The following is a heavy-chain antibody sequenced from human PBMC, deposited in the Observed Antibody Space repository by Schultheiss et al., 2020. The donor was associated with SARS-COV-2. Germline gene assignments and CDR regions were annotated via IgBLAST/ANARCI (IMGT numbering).Heavy chain of an antibody. CDR2: INPSGGST. J-gene: IGHJ4*02. CDR3: ASGPAVYASADY. Sequence: ASVKVSCKASGYTFTSYYMHWVRQAPGQGLEWMGIINPSGGSTIYAQKFQGRVTMTRDTSASTAYMELSSLRSEDTAVYYCASGPAVYASADYWGQGTLVTVSS. CDR1: GYTFTSYY. D-gene: IGHD2-8*01. V-gene: IGHV1-46*01.